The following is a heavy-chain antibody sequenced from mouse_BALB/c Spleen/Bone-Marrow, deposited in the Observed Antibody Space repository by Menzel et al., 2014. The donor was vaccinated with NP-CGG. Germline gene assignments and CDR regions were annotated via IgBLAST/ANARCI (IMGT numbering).Heavy chain of an antibody. CDR1: GYTFTSYY. J-gene: IGHJ4*01. CDR3: TRGRRDAMDY. V-gene: IGHV1S16*01. CDR2: INPSNGGT. Sequence: QVHLQQPGAELVKPGASVKLSCKASGYTFTSYYMYWVKQRPGQGLEWIGEINPSNGGTNFNEKFKSKATLTVDKSSSTAYMQLSSLTSEDSAVYYCTRGRRDAMDYWGQGTSVTVSS.